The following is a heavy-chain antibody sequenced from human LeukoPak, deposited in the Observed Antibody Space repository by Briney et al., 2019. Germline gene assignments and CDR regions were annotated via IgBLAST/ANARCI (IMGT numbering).Heavy chain of an antibody. CDR2: ISSSSSYI. Sequence: GGSLRLSCAASGFTFSSYSMNWVRQAPGKGLEWVSSISSSSSYIYYADSVKGRFTISRDNAKNSLYLQMNSLRAEDTALYYCARDFKFEDDFWSGYYSGVYGMDVWGQGTTVTVSS. J-gene: IGHJ6*02. CDR3: ARDFKFEDDFWSGYYSGVYGMDV. CDR1: GFTFSSYS. D-gene: IGHD3-3*01. V-gene: IGHV3-21*01.